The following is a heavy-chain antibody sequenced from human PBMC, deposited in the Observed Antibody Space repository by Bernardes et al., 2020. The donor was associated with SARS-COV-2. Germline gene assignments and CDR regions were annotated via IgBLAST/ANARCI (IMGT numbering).Heavy chain of an antibody. J-gene: IGHJ5*02. Sequence: GGPLIISCAASGFTFGSSGMSWVRQAPGTGLEWVAYITERSERSIYADSVKGQFTISRDNSRDTLYLQLSNLRAEDTAIYYCAREPSRRADLWGQGTLVTVSS. CDR3: AREPSRRADL. CDR1: GFTFGSSG. D-gene: IGHD2-2*01. CDR2: ITERSERS. V-gene: IGHV3-23*01.